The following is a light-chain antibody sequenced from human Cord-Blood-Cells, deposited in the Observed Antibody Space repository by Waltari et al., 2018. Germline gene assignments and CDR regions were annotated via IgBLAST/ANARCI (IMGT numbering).Light chain of an antibody. J-gene: IGKJ1*01. V-gene: IGKV4-1*01. CDR1: QSVLYSSNNKNY. CDR3: QQYYSTPWT. CDR2: WAS. Sequence: IVMTQSPDSLAVSLGERATLNCKSSQSVLYSSNNKNYLAWYQQKPGQPPKLLIYWASTRESGVPDRFSGSGSGTDFTLTISSLQAEYVAVYYCQQYYSTPWTFGQGTKVEIK.